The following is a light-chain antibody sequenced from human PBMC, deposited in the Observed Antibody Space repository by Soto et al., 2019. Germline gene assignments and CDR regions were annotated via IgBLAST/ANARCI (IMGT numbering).Light chain of an antibody. CDR3: AAWDDSLSGVV. J-gene: IGLJ3*02. CDR2: RDN. CDR1: SSNIGRNY. Sequence: QSVLTQPPSASGTPGQRVTISCSGSSSNIGRNYVYWYHQIPGTAPRLLIYRDNQRPSGVPDRFSASKSGTSASLAISGPRSEDEADYYCAAWDDSLSGVVFGGGTKLTVL. V-gene: IGLV1-47*01.